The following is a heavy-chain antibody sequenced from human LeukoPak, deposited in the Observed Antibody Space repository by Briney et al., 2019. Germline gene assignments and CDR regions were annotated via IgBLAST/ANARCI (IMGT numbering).Heavy chain of an antibody. J-gene: IGHJ4*02. Sequence: QPGRSLRLSCAASGFTFDDYAMHWVRHAPGKGLEWVSGISWNSGSIGYADSVKGRFTISRDNAKNSLYLQMNSLRAEDTALYYCAKGHCGGDCHYDYWGQGTLVTVSS. CDR3: AKGHCGGDCHYDY. V-gene: IGHV3-9*01. CDR1: GFTFDDYA. D-gene: IGHD2-21*02. CDR2: ISWNSGSI.